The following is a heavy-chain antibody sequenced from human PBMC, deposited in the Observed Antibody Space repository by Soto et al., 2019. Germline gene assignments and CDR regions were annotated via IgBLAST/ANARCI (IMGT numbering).Heavy chain of an antibody. Sequence: HPGGSLRLSCAASGFTFSSYSMNWVRQAPGKGLEWVSYISSSSSTIYYADSVKGRFTISRDNAKNSLYLQMNSLRDEDTAVYYCASLKEGYGGNDDYWGQGTLVTVSS. V-gene: IGHV3-48*02. CDR1: GFTFSSYS. CDR2: ISSSSSTI. D-gene: IGHD4-17*01. J-gene: IGHJ4*02. CDR3: ASLKEGYGGNDDY.